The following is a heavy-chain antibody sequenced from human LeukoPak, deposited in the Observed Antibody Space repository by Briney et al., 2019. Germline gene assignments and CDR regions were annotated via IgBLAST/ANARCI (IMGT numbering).Heavy chain of an antibody. CDR3: ARDTRYSYGPNWFDP. CDR1: GGSISSYY. Sequence: SETLSLTCTVSGGSISSYYWSWIRQPPGKGLEWIGYIYYSGSTNYNPSLKSRVTISVDTSKNQFSPKLSSVTAADTAVYYCARDTRYSYGPNWFDPWGQGTLVTVSS. J-gene: IGHJ5*02. CDR2: IYYSGST. V-gene: IGHV4-59*01. D-gene: IGHD5-18*01.